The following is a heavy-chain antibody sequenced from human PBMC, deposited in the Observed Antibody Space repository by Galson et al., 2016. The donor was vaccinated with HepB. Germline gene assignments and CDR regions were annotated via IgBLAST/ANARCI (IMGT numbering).Heavy chain of an antibody. Sequence: SETLSLTCAVYGGSLSGYYWSWIRQSPGKGLEWIGEIYHTGTTNYNPSLKSRVTISVDTSKNWFSLKVSSVTAADTAVYYCARAVWLPLSGMDVWGQGTTVTVSS. V-gene: IGHV4-34*01. CDR3: ARAVWLPLSGMDV. CDR2: IYHTGTT. CDR1: GGSLSGYY. D-gene: IGHD3-10*01. J-gene: IGHJ6*02.